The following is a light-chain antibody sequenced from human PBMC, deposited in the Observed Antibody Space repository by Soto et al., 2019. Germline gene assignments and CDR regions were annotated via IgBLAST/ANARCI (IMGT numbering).Light chain of an antibody. CDR1: QSISRS. Sequence: DIQMTQSPSTLSASVGDRVTITCRASQSISRSLAWYQHQPGKAPKLLIYYASSLESGVPSRFSGIGSGTEFTLSISSLQPEDFGTYYCQQCYMGWTFGQGTKVDIK. V-gene: IGKV1-5*01. CDR3: QQCYMGWT. CDR2: YAS. J-gene: IGKJ1*01.